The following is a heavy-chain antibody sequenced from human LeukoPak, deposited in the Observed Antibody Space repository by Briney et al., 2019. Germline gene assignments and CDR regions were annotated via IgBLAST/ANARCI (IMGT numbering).Heavy chain of an antibody. V-gene: IGHV3-23*01. J-gene: IGHJ6*03. CDR3: ARVGYSSSWNLGVYYYYMDV. CDR1: GFTFSSYG. Sequence: GGSLRLSCAASGFTFSSYGMSWVRQAPGKGLEWVSAISGSGGSTYYADSVKGRFTISRDNAKNTLYLQMNSLRAEDTAVYYCARVGYSSSWNLGVYYYYMDVWGKGTTVTISS. CDR2: ISGSGGST. D-gene: IGHD6-13*01.